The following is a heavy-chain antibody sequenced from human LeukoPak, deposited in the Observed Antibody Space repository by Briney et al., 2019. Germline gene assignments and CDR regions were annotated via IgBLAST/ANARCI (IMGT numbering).Heavy chain of an antibody. J-gene: IGHJ4*02. D-gene: IGHD2-15*01. V-gene: IGHV4-31*03. CDR1: GGSISSGGYY. Sequence: SETLSLTCTVSGGSISSGGYYWSWTRQPPGKGLEWIGSIYYSGSTYYNPSLESRITISSDTSVNRFSLRLYSVTAADTAVYYCSRASQYCTGGRCYPYYFDCWGQGSLVTVSS. CDR2: IYYSGST. CDR3: SRASQYCTGGRCYPYYFDC.